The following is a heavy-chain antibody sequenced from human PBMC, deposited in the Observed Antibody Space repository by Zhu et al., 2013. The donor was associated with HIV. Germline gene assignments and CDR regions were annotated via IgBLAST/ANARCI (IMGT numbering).Heavy chain of an antibody. V-gene: IGHV1-69*06. CDR1: GDSFSNFA. CDR2: IIPIFGPP. D-gene: IGHD2-15*01. Sequence: QVLLVQSGTEVKRPGSSVKVSCEASGDSFSNFAVSWVRQAPGQGLEWLGGIIPIFGPPHSAQRFQGRVTISVDTSKRTAYMELRRLRSDDTAIYYCARGQNIVDPAVIRPDTYVFHFYDMDVWGQGTTVIVS. J-gene: IGHJ6*02. CDR3: ARGQNIVDPAVIRPDTYVFHFYDMDV.